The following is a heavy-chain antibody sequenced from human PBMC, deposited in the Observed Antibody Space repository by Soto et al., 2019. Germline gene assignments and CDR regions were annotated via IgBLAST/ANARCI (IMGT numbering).Heavy chain of an antibody. CDR1: GFTFSTYW. CDR3: ARDRVESGYPEYFQH. Sequence: GGSLRLSCAASGFTFSTYWMHWVRQAPGKGLVWVSRINSDGSSTSYADSVKGRFTISRDNAKNTLYLQMNSLRAEDTAVYYCARDRVESGYPEYFQHWGQGTLVTVS. J-gene: IGHJ1*01. V-gene: IGHV3-74*01. CDR2: INSDGSST. D-gene: IGHD3-22*01.